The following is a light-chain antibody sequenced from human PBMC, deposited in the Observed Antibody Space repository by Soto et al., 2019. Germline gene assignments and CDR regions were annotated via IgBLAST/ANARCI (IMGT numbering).Light chain of an antibody. CDR3: QQYYSYWT. V-gene: IGKV1-5*03. CDR2: KAS. J-gene: IGKJ1*01. CDR1: QSISTW. Sequence: DIQMTQSPSTLSAVVGDRVTITFRASQSISTWLAWYRQNPGKAPKLLIYKASSLESGVPSRLSGSGSGTEFTLTISSLQPDDFATYYCQQYYSYWTVGQVTKVDIK.